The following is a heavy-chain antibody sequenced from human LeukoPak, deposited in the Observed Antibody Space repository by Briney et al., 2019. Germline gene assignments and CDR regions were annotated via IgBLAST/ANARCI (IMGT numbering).Heavy chain of an antibody. Sequence: GGSLRLSCAASGFTFDDYGMSWVRQAPGKGLEWVANIKQDGSEKYYVDSVKGRFTISRDNAKNSLYLQMNSLRAEDTAVYYCASPQGPNDYGDYNDWGQGTLVTVSS. J-gene: IGHJ4*02. V-gene: IGHV3-7*01. CDR1: GFTFDDYG. D-gene: IGHD4-17*01. CDR3: ASPQGPNDYGDYND. CDR2: IKQDGSEK.